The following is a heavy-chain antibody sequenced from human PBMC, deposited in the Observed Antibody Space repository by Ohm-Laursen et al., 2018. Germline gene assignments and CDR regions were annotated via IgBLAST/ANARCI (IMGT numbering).Heavy chain of an antibody. J-gene: IGHJ4*02. CDR2: INGDADTT. CDR3: ARCSGRNCFDY. D-gene: IGHD2-15*01. V-gene: IGHV3-74*01. Sequence: SLRLSCAASGFTFSGYWMHWVRQAPGKGLVWVSRINGDADTTSYADSVQGRFTISRDNAKSTVYLQMNSLRAKDTAVYYCARCSGRNCFDYWGQGTLASVSS. CDR1: GFTFSGYW.